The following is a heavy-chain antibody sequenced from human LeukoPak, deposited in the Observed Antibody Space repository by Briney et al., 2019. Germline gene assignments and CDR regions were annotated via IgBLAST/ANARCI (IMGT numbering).Heavy chain of an antibody. J-gene: IGHJ5*02. CDR1: GYTFTGYY. CDR3: ARDSRRIIMVRGVLTANWFDP. Sequence: ASAKVSCKASGYTFTGYYMHWVRQAPGQALEWMGWISAYNGNTNYTQKFQGRVTMTTDTSTSTAYMELRSLRSDDTAVYYCARDSRRIIMVRGVLTANWFDPWGQGTLVTVSS. CDR2: ISAYNGNT. V-gene: IGHV1-18*04. D-gene: IGHD3-10*01.